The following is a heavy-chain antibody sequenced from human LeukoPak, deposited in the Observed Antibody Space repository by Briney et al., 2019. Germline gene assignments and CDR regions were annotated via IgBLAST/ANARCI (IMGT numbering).Heavy chain of an antibody. Sequence: SVKVSCKASGGTFSSYAISWVRQAPGQGLEWMGGIIPIFGTANYAQKFQGRVTITADESTSTAYMELSSLRSEDTAVYYCARDGTAMVYYYGMDVWGQGTTVTVSS. D-gene: IGHD5-18*01. CDR2: IIPIFGTA. J-gene: IGHJ6*02. CDR3: ARDGTAMVYYYGMDV. CDR1: GGTFSSYA. V-gene: IGHV1-69*13.